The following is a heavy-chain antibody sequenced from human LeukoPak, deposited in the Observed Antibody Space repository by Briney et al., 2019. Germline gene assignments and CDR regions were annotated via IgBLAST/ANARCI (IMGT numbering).Heavy chain of an antibody. CDR1: GGSISSSSYY. CDR3: ARGSRITMVRGTLDY. V-gene: IGHV4-39*01. CDR2: IYYSGST. D-gene: IGHD3-10*01. J-gene: IGHJ4*02. Sequence: SETLSLTCTVSGGSISSSSYYWGWIRQPPGKGLEWIGSIYYSGSTYYNPSLKSRVTISVDTSKNQFSLELSSVTAADTAVYYCARGSRITMVRGTLDYWGQGTLVTVSS.